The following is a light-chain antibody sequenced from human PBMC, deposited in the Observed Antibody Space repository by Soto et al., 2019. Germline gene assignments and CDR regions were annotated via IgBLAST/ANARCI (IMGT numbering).Light chain of an antibody. Sequence: EIMMTQSPATLSVSPGERVTLSCRATETISSNLAWYQQRPGQAPRLLIYGASIRATGVPARFSGSGSGSEFTLTISSLQSDDFAIYYCQHFKNWPPTVTFGPGTKVDLK. CDR1: ETISSN. CDR3: QHFKNWPPTVT. V-gene: IGKV3D-15*01. J-gene: IGKJ3*01. CDR2: GAS.